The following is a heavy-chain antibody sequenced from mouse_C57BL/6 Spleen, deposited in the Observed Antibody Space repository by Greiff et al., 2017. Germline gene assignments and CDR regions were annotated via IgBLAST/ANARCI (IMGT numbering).Heavy chain of an antibody. J-gene: IGHJ2*01. V-gene: IGHV1-4*01. CDR2: INPSSGYT. Sequence: QVHVKQSGAELARPGASVKMSCKASGYTFTSYTMHWVKQRPGQGLEWIGYINPSSGYTKYNQKFKDKATLTADKSSSTAYMQLSSLTSEGSAVYYCARDDPFDYWGQGTTLTVSS. D-gene: IGHD2-12*01. CDR3: ARDDPFDY. CDR1: GYTFTSYT.